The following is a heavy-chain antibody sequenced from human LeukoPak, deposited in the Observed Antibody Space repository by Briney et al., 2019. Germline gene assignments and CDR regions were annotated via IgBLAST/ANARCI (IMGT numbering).Heavy chain of an antibody. V-gene: IGHV3-53*04. Sequence: GGSLRLSCAASGFTVSSNNMSWVRQAPGKGLEWVSVIYSGGSTYYADSVKGRFTISRHNSKNTLYLQMNSLRAEDTAVYYCARDSSDYDFWSGPGYYYYGMDVWGQGTTVIVSS. CDR2: IYSGGST. CDR1: GFTVSSNN. J-gene: IGHJ6*02. CDR3: ARDSSDYDFWSGPGYYYYGMDV. D-gene: IGHD3-3*01.